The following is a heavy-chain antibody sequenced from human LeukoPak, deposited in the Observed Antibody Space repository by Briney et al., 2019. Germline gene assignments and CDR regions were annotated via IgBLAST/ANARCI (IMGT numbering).Heavy chain of an antibody. D-gene: IGHD1-7*01. CDR1: GYIFDIHA. CDR3: ARDYTLTVGTTSYFQH. V-gene: IGHV7-4-1*01. J-gene: IGHJ1*01. Sequence: GASVKVSCKASGYIFDIHAIIWVRQAPGQGLEFLGWISTNTGNPTYAQGFTGRFVFSLDTSVSTAYLQIRSLKAEGSAVYYCARDYTLTVGTTSYFQHWGQGTRVTVSS. CDR2: ISTNTGNP.